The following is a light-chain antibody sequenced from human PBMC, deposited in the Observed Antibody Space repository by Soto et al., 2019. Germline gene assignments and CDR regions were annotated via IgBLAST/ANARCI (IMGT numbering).Light chain of an antibody. CDR1: SSDVGAYNS. V-gene: IGLV2-23*01. CDR3: CSSARDSNSV. Sequence: QSALAQPASVSGSPGQSITISCTGTSSDVGAYNSVSWYQQHPHKAPQVIIYKGTQRPSGVSNRFSGSTSGNAASLTISGLQADDEADYFCCSSARDSNSVFGSAPKVTV. J-gene: IGLJ1*01. CDR2: KGT.